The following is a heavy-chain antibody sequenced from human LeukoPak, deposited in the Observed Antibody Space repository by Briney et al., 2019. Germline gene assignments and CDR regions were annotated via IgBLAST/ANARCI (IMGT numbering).Heavy chain of an antibody. CDR2: IYYSGST. J-gene: IGHJ4*02. CDR3: ARGRYDTSGYPDDF. D-gene: IGHD3-22*01. CDR1: GGSITSYY. V-gene: IGHV4-59*08. Sequence: SETLSLTCTVSGGSITSYYWGWFRQPPGKGLEWIGYIYYSGSTNYNPSLKSRVTISVDTSKIQFSLKPSSVTAADTAVYYCARGRYDTSGYPDDFWGQGTLVTVSS.